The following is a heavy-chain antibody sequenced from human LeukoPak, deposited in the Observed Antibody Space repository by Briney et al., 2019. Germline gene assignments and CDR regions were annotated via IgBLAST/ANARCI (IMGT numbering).Heavy chain of an antibody. V-gene: IGHV3-23*01. J-gene: IGHJ4*02. D-gene: IGHD6-13*01. CDR3: AKSRASSGVAPAGYDY. CDR1: GYTFSSYS. Sequence: GGSLRLSCAASGYTFSSYSITWVRQAPGQGLEWVSSISGRGGSTYHADSVKGRFTISRDISKNTLYLQMNSLRAEDTAAYYCAKSRASSGVAPAGYDYWGQGTLVTVSS. CDR2: ISGRGGST.